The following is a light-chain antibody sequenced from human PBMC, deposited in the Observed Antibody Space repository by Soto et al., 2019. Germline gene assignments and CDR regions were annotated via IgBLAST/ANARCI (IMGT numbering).Light chain of an antibody. CDR3: HQYNNWPPWT. J-gene: IGKJ1*01. Sequence: EIVMTQSPATLSVSPGERATLSCRASQSVSSNLAWYQQKPGQAPRLLIYGASTRATGIPARFSGSGSGTEFTLTISSLXSEDYAVYYCHQYNNWPPWTFGQGTKVDIK. CDR1: QSVSSN. V-gene: IGKV3-15*01. CDR2: GAS.